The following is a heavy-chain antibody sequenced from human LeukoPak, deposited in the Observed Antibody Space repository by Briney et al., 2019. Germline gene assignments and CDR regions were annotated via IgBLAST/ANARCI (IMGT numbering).Heavy chain of an antibody. CDR3: AKGRGLTMAAVDY. CDR2: ISNSGGDT. V-gene: IGHV3-23*01. CDR1: GFTFNTYV. Sequence: TGGSLRLSCVASGFTFNTYVMSWVRQAPGKGLEWVSAISNSGGDTYYADSVKGRFAISRDNSKNTVHLQMNSLRPEDTALYYCAKGRGLTMAAVDYWGQGTLVTVSS. J-gene: IGHJ4*02. D-gene: IGHD6-19*01.